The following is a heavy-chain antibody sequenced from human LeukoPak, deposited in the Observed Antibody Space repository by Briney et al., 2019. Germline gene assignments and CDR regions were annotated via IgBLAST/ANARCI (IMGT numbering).Heavy chain of an antibody. D-gene: IGHD6-13*01. CDR3: ARDFGIAAAGTGGWYFDY. V-gene: IGHV1-69*13. CDR2: IIPIFGTA. J-gene: IGHJ4*02. CDR1: GGTFSSYA. Sequence: SVKVSCKASGGTFSSYAISWVRQAPGQGLEWLGGIIPIFGTAIYAQNFQGRVTITADASTRAAYMELSSLRSEDTAVYYCARDFGIAAAGTGGWYFDYWGQGTLVTVSS.